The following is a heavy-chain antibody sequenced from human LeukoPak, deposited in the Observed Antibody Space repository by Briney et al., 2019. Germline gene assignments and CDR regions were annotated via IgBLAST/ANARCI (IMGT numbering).Heavy chain of an antibody. D-gene: IGHD3-22*01. CDR3: ARDPYDSSGLYGMDV. V-gene: IGHV1-69*13. CDR2: IIPIFGTA. CDR1: GGTFSSYA. Sequence: SVKVSCKASGGTFSSYAISWVRQAPGQGLEWMGGIIPIFGTANYAQKFQGRVTITADESTSTAYMELSSLRSDDTAVYYCARDPYDSSGLYGMDVWGQGTTVTVSS. J-gene: IGHJ6*02.